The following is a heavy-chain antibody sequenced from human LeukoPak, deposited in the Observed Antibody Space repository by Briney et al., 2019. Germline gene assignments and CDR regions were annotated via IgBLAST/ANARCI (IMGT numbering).Heavy chain of an antibody. Sequence: SETLSLTSTVSGGPISSYYWSWIRQPAGKGLEWIGRIYTSGSTNYNPSLKSRVTISVDTSKNQLSLKLSSVTAADTAVYYCARVGEFTYFDYWGQGTLVTVSS. CDR2: IYTSGST. CDR3: ARVGEFTYFDY. J-gene: IGHJ4*02. V-gene: IGHV4-4*07. CDR1: GGPISSYY. D-gene: IGHD3-10*01.